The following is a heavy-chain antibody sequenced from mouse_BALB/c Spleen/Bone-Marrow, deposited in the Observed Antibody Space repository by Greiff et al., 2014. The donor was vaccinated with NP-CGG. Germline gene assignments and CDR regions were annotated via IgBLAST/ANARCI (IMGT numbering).Heavy chain of an antibody. D-gene: IGHD3-3*01. CDR1: GFTFSDYY. Sequence: EVQLQESGGGLVKPGGSLKLSCAASGFTFSDYYMYWVRQTPEKRLEWVATISDGGSYTYYPDGVKGRFTISRDNAKNNLYLQVSSLKSEDTAMYYCAREGDGAYWGQGTLVTVYA. J-gene: IGHJ3*01. CDR2: ISDGGSYT. CDR3: AREGDGAY. V-gene: IGHV5-4*02.